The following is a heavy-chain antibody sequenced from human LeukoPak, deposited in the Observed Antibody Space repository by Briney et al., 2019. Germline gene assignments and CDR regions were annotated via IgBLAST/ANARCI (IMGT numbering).Heavy chain of an antibody. V-gene: IGHV3-21*04. Sequence: GGSLRLSCAASGFTFSSYSMNWVRQAPGKGLEWVSSISSSSSYIYYADSVKGRFTISRDNSKNTLHLQMNSLRAEDPAVYYCAKLSLLLGPYYFDYWGQGTLVTVSS. CDR3: AKLSLLLGPYYFDY. D-gene: IGHD3-22*01. J-gene: IGHJ4*02. CDR1: GFTFSSYS. CDR2: ISSSSSYI.